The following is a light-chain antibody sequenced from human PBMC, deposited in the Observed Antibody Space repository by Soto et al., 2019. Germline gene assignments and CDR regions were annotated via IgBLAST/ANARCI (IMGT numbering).Light chain of an antibody. CDR1: QSVSSSY. CDR3: QLYGSSPYT. J-gene: IGKJ5*01. V-gene: IGKV3-20*01. Sequence: EIMLTQSPGTLSLTPGERATLSCRATQSVSSSYLAWYQQKPGQAPRLLIYGASSRATGLPDRFSGSGSGTDFTLTISRLEPEDFAVYYCQLYGSSPYTLGQGTRLEI. CDR2: GAS.